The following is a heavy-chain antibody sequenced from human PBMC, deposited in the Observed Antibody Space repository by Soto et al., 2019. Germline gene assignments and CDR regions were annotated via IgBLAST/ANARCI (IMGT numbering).Heavy chain of an antibody. J-gene: IGHJ6*03. V-gene: IGHV1-8*01. CDR1: GYTFTSYD. CDR3: ARASVLRYFDWLLNYYYYMDV. CDR2: MNPNSGNT. Sequence: QVPLVQSGAEVKKPGASVKVSCKASGYTFTSYDINWVRQATGQGLEWMGWMNPNSGNTGYAQKFQGRVTMTRNTSISTAYMELSSLRSEDTAVYYCARASVLRYFDWLLNYYYYMDVWGKGTTVTVSS. D-gene: IGHD3-9*01.